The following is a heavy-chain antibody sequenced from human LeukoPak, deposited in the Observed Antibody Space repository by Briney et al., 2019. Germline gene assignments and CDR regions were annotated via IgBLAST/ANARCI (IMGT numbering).Heavy chain of an antibody. CDR1: GGSISSYY. V-gene: IGHV4-59*01. D-gene: IGHD5-24*01. Sequence: SETLSLTCTVSGGSISSYYWSWIRQPPGKGLEWIGYIYYSGSTNYNPSLKSRVTISVDTSKNQFSLKLSSVTAADTAVYYCARVGDGYNDAFDIWGQGTMVTVSS. CDR3: ARVGDGYNDAFDI. CDR2: IYYSGST. J-gene: IGHJ3*02.